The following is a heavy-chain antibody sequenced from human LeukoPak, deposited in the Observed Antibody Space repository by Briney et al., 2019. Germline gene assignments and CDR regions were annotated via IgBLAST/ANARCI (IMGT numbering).Heavy chain of an antibody. D-gene: IGHD5-12*01. CDR1: GYSFTDYW. CDR3: ARVSGYDNYYYYYYMDV. CDR2: IYPGDSDT. J-gene: IGHJ6*03. V-gene: IGHV5-51*01. Sequence: GESLKISCKGSGYSFTDYWIGWVRQMLGKGLEWMGIIYPGDSDTRYSPSFQGQVTISADKSISTAYLQWSSLKASDTAMYYCARVSGYDNYYYYYYMDVWGKGTTVTISS.